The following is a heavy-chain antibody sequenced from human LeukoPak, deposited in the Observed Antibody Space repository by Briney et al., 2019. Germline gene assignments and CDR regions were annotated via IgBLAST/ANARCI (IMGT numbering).Heavy chain of an antibody. Sequence: GGSLRLSCAASGFTFSSYGMHWVRQAPGKGLEWVAFIRYDGSNKYYADSVKGRFTISRDNSKNTLYLQMNSLRAEDTAVYYCARPRGYGTPHDAFDIWGQGTMVTVSS. V-gene: IGHV3-30*02. J-gene: IGHJ3*02. CDR2: IRYDGSNK. CDR1: GFTFSSYG. D-gene: IGHD5-18*01. CDR3: ARPRGYGTPHDAFDI.